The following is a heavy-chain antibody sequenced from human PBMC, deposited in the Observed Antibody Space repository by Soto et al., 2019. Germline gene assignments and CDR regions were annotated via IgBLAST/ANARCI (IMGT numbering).Heavy chain of an antibody. D-gene: IGHD6-13*01. Sequence: SEMLSLTCTVSGDSISSSSYYWGWIRQPPGKGLEWIGSIYYSGSTYYNPSLRSRVTISVDTSKNQFSLKLSSVTAADTAVYYCASHLDIAAADDAGWFDPWGQGTLVTVSS. CDR2: IYYSGST. V-gene: IGHV4-39*01. CDR1: GDSISSSSYY. J-gene: IGHJ5*02. CDR3: ASHLDIAAADDAGWFDP.